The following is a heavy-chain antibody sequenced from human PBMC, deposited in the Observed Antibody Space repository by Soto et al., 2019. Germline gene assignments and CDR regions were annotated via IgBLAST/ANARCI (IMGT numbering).Heavy chain of an antibody. V-gene: IGHV4-4*07. CDR2: MYISGTT. J-gene: IGHJ5*02. D-gene: IGHD6-6*01. CDR3: ARERAAPSWIDP. CDR1: GGSVTSNY. Sequence: PSETLSLTCTVSGGSVTSNYWTWIRQPAGKGLEWIGRMYISGTTDYNPSLRGRATMSVDTSKNQFSLTLTSVTAADTAVYYWARERAAPSWIDPWGRGTLVTVSS.